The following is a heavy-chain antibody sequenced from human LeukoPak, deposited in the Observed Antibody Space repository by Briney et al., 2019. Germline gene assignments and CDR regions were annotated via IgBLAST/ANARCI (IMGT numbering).Heavy chain of an antibody. D-gene: IGHD3-9*01. Sequence: GGSLRLSCAASGFTFSSYAMSWVRQAPGKGLEWVSAISGSGGSTYYADSVKGRFAISRDDAKNSVYLQMNTLRAEDTAVYYCARDEDILTGRRFDYWGQGALVTVSS. CDR1: GFTFSSYA. CDR3: ARDEDILTGRRFDY. V-gene: IGHV3-23*01. CDR2: ISGSGGST. J-gene: IGHJ4*02.